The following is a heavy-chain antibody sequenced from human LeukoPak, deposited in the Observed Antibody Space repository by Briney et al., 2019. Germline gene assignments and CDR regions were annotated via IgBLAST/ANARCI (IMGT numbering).Heavy chain of an antibody. CDR2: ISSRGSII. J-gene: IGHJ3*02. V-gene: IGHV3-48*03. Sequence: GGPLRLPCGVSGFTFSGYETDWGRRAPGKARGWGSYISSRGSIIYYAHPVKGRFTISRDNAKNSLSLHMNSLRAEDTAVYYCGRGGDVDTAMLGAFDIWGQGTMVTVPS. CDR3: GRGGDVDTAMLGAFDI. D-gene: IGHD5-18*01. CDR1: GFTFSGYE.